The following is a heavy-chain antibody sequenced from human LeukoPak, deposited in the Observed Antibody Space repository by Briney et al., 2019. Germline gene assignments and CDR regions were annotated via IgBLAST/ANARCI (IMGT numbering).Heavy chain of an antibody. V-gene: IGHV4-34*01. J-gene: IGHJ6*02. Sequence: SETLSLTCAVYGGSFSGYYWSGIRQPPGKGLEGIGDINHSGSTNYNPSLKSRVTISVDTSKNQFSLKLSSVTAADTAVYYCARGESGSYHYYYYYGMDVWGQGTTVTVSS. CDR1: GGSFSGYY. CDR3: ARGESGSYHYYYYYGMDV. CDR2: INHSGST. D-gene: IGHD1-26*01.